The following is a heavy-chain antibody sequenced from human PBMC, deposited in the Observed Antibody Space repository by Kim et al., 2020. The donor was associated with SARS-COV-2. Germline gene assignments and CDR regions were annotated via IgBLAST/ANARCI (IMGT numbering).Heavy chain of an antibody. V-gene: IGHV4-59*12. CDR1: GGSISSYY. Sequence: SETLSLTCTVSGGSISSYYWSWIRQPPGKGLEWIGYIYYSGSTNYNPSLKSRVTISVDTSKNQFSLKLSSLTAADTAVYYCSRDQVSGWSDFDPWGQGTL. CDR3: SRDQVSGWSDFDP. J-gene: IGHJ5*02. D-gene: IGHD6-19*01. CDR2: IYYSGST.